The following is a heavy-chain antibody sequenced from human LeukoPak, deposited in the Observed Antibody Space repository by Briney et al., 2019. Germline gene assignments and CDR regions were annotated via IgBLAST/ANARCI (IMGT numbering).Heavy chain of an antibody. J-gene: IGHJ4*02. Sequence: SETLSLTCTVSGGSISSSSYYWGWIRQPPGRGLGWIGSIYYSGSTYYNPSLKSRVTISVDTSKNQFSLKLSSVTAADTAVYYCATTSLGYSSGWYYFDYWGQGTMVTVSS. CDR1: GGSISSSSYY. CDR2: IYYSGST. D-gene: IGHD6-19*01. CDR3: ATTSLGYSSGWYYFDY. V-gene: IGHV4-39*01.